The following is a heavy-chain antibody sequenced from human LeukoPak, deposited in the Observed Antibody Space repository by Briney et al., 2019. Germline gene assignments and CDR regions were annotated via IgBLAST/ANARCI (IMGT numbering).Heavy chain of an antibody. J-gene: IGHJ4*02. Sequence: GGSLRLSCAASGFTFSSYAMSWVRQAPGKGLEWVSGISGSGSGGSTYYADSVRGRFTISRDNSKDTLYLQMSSLRADDTAIYFCAKGSSYSSDYYFDYWGQGTLVTVSS. CDR1: GFTFSSYA. CDR3: AKGSSYSSDYYFDY. D-gene: IGHD6-19*01. CDR2: ISGSGSGGST. V-gene: IGHV3-23*01.